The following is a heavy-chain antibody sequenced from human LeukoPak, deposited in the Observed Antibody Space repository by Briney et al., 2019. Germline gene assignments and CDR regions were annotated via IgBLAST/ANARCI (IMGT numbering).Heavy chain of an antibody. CDR1: GGSISSYY. CDR2: INHSGST. J-gene: IGHJ4*02. V-gene: IGHV4-34*01. CDR3: ARGHFTMIVVAPTPFLDY. Sequence: SSETLSLTCTVSGGSISSYYWSWIRQPPGKGLEWIGEINHSGSTNYNPSLKSRVTISVDTSKNQFSLKLSSVTAADTAVYYCARGHFTMIVVAPTPFLDYWGQGTLVTVSS. D-gene: IGHD3-22*01.